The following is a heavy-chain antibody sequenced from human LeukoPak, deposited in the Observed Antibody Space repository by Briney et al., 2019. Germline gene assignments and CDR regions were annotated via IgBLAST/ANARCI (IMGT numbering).Heavy chain of an antibody. Sequence: GASVKVSCKASGYTFTNYGITWVRQAPGQGLEWMGGIIPIFGTANYAQKFQGRVTITTDESTSTAYMELSSLRSEDTAVYYCAREGFDGYNDRRYFDYWGQGTLVTVSS. CDR3: AREGFDGYNDRRYFDY. CDR2: IIPIFGTA. CDR1: GYTFTNYG. J-gene: IGHJ4*02. V-gene: IGHV1-69*05. D-gene: IGHD5-24*01.